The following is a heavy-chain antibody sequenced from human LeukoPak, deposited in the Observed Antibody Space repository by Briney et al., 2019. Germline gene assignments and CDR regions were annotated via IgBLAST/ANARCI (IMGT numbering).Heavy chain of an antibody. Sequence: GGSLRLSCAASGFTFSSDSMNWVRLAPGKGLGWVASISSSSSYIYYADSVKGRLTTARDNAKYSLYRQMNSLRAEDKAVYYCARDVSPDVLLWFGESTPHYYYGMDVWGQGTTVTVSS. D-gene: IGHD3-10*01. V-gene: IGHV3-21*01. CDR1: GFTFSSDS. CDR3: ARDVSPDVLLWFGESTPHYYYGMDV. CDR2: ISSSSSYI. J-gene: IGHJ6*02.